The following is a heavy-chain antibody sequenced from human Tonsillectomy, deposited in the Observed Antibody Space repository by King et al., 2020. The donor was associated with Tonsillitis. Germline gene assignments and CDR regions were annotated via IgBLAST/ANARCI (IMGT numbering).Heavy chain of an antibody. CDR1: GFTFSSYP. D-gene: IGHD6-19*01. CDR3: ARDRGDSSGGFYFDY. V-gene: IGHV3-30*01. J-gene: IGHJ4*02. Sequence: QLVQSGGGVVQPGRSLRLSCAASGFTFSSYPMHWVRQAPGKGLEWVAVIAYDGSNKYYADSVKGRFTISRDNSKNTLYLQMNSLRAEDTAVLYCARDRGDSSGGFYFDYWGQGTLAT. CDR2: IAYDGSNK.